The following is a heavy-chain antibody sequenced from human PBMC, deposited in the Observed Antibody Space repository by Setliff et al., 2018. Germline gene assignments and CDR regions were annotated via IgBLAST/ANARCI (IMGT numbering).Heavy chain of an antibody. CDR3: ARLPHYTGRAWFDP. D-gene: IGHD3-10*01. CDR1: GHSFSSDSF. V-gene: IGHV4-38-2*01. Sequence: PSETLSLTCDVSGHSFSSDSFWAWIRQPPGKGLEWIATIYYTGSAYYHPSLKSRVTISIDTSKKQFSLRVNSVTAADTAVYCCARLPHYTGRAWFDPWGQGIMVTVSS. J-gene: IGHJ5*02. CDR2: IYYTGSA.